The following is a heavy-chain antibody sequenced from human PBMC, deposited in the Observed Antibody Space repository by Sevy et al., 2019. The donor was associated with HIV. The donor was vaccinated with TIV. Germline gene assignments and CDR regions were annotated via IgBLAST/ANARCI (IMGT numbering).Heavy chain of an antibody. V-gene: IGHV1-18*04. CDR1: GYNFASDG. J-gene: IGHJ4*02. CDR2: IGVYNGNA. D-gene: IGHD3-10*01. CDR3: ARVPTYYYGSATDFDY. Sequence: ASVKVSCKASGYNFASDGFSWVRQAPGQGLEWMGWIGVYNGNAKYAQVFQDRFTMTTDTSTSTAYMELRSLRSDDTAVYYCARVPTYYYGSATDFDYWGQGNLVTVSS.